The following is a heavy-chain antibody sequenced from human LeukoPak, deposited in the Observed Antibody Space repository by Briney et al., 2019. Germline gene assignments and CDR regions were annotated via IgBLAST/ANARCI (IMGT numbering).Heavy chain of an antibody. CDR1: GYTFTHYA. CDR3: VTRDGVSSGFFNLDY. D-gene: IGHD3-22*01. J-gene: IGHJ4*02. CDR2: INTNTGNP. V-gene: IGHV7-4-1*02. Sequence: AASVKVSCKASGYTFTHYAMNWVRQAPGQGLEWMGWINTNTGNPTYAQGLTGRFVFSLDTSVSTAYLQISSLKAEDTAVYYCVTRDGVSSGFFNLDYWGQGTLVTVSS.